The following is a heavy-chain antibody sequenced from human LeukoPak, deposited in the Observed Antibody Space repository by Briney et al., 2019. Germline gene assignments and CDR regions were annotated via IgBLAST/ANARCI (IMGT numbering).Heavy chain of an antibody. J-gene: IGHJ6*02. CDR2: IIPIFGTA. CDR1: GGTFCSYA. CDR3: ARGTMITFGGVIVSWTLDYYYGMDV. V-gene: IGHV1-69*13. D-gene: IGHD3-16*02. Sequence: SVKVSCKASGGTFCSYAISWVRQAPGQGLERMGGIIPIFGTANYAQKFQGRVTITADESTSTAYMELSSLRSEDTAVYYCARGTMITFGGVIVSWTLDYYYGMDVWGQGTTATVSS.